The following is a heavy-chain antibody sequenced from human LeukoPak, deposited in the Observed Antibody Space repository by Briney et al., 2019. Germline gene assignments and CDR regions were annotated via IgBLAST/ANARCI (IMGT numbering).Heavy chain of an antibody. J-gene: IGHJ4*02. Sequence: GGSLRLSCAASGFTVSSNYMSWVRQAPGKGLEWASVIYSGGSTYYADSVKGRFTISRDNSKNTLYLQMNSLRAEDTAVYYCARGAAPHYYDSSGLDYWGQGTLVTVSS. CDR2: IYSGGST. CDR3: ARGAAPHYYDSSGLDY. V-gene: IGHV3-53*01. CDR1: GFTVSSNY. D-gene: IGHD3-22*01.